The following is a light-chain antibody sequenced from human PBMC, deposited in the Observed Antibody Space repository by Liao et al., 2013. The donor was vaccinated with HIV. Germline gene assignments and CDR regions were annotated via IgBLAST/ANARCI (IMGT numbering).Light chain of an antibody. Sequence: SYELTQPPSVSVSPGQTARITCSGDKLGDEYASWYQQKPGQSPVLVIYQDTRRPSGIPERFSGYNFENTATLTIAGTEAMDEGDYFCQTWDSSIAVFGGGTKLTVL. CDR1: KLGDEY. CDR2: QDT. V-gene: IGLV3-1*01. J-gene: IGLJ3*02. CDR3: QTWDSSIAV.